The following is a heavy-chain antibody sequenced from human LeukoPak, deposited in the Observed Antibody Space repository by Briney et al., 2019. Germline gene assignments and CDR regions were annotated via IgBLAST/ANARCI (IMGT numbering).Heavy chain of an antibody. CDR3: ARVRGSSWYVRWFDP. J-gene: IGHJ5*02. V-gene: IGHV3-53*01. CDR2: IYSGGST. Sequence: GGSLRLSCAASGFTFSDYYMSWIRQAPGKGLEWVSVIYSGGSTYYADSVKGRFTISRDNSKNTLYLQMNSLRAEDTAVYYCARVRGSSWYVRWFDPWGQGTLVTVSS. CDR1: GFTFSDYY. D-gene: IGHD6-13*01.